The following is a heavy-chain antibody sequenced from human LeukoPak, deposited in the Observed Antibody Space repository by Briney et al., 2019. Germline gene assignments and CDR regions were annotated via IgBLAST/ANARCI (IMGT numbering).Heavy chain of an antibody. D-gene: IGHD3-3*01. J-gene: IGHJ4*02. CDR3: ARDPERYYDFWSGYYPSDY. CDR1: GYTFTGYY. Sequence: GASVKVSCKASGYTFTGYYMHWVRQAPGQGLEWMGWINPNSGGTNYAQKFQGRVTMTRDTSISTAYMELSRLRSDDTAVYYCARDPERYYDFWSGYYPSDYWGQGTLVTVSS. V-gene: IGHV1-2*02. CDR2: INPNSGGT.